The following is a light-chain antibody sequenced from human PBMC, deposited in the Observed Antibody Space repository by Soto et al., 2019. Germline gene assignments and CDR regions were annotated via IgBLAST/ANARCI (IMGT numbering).Light chain of an antibody. Sequence: DIQMTQSPPTLSASVGDRVSITCRASQSISSWLAWYQQKAEKAPKLLIYKASNLESGVPSRFSGSGSGTEFTLTISSLQPDDFAIYYCQQYNSYPWTFGQGTKVEIK. CDR3: QQYNSYPWT. V-gene: IGKV1-5*03. CDR1: QSISSW. J-gene: IGKJ1*01. CDR2: KAS.